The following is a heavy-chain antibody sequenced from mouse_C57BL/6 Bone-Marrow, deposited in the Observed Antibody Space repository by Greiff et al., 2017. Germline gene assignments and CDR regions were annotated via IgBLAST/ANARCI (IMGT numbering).Heavy chain of an antibody. CDR3: AVQTGTWFAY. CDR1: GFSLTSYG. D-gene: IGHD4-1*01. Sequence: QVQLQQSGPGLVQPSQCLSITCTVSGFSLTSYGVHWVRQSPGKGLEWLGVIWSGGSTDYNAAFISRLSISKDNSKSQVFFKMNSLQADDTAIYYCAVQTGTWFAYWGQGTLVTVSA. V-gene: IGHV2-2*01. J-gene: IGHJ3*01. CDR2: IWSGGST.